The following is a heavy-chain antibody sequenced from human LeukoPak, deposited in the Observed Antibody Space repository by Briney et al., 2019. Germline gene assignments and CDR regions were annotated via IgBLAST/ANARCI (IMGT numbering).Heavy chain of an antibody. Sequence: SETLSLTCAVYGVSFSGYYWSWIRQPPGKGLEWVGEINHSGSTNYNPSLKSRVTISVDTSKNQFSLKLSTVTAADTAVYYCARRPDDSSGYYYNYYYYMDVWGKGTTVTISS. CDR3: ARRPDDSSGYYYNYYYYMDV. D-gene: IGHD3-22*01. J-gene: IGHJ6*03. CDR1: GVSFSGYY. CDR2: INHSGST. V-gene: IGHV4-34*01.